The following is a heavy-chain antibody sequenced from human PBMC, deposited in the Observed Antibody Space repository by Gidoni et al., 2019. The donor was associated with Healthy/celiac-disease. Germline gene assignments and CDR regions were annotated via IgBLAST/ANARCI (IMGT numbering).Heavy chain of an antibody. Sequence: EVQLVESGGGWVKPGGSLRLSCAASGFTFSNASMSWVRQAPGKGLEWVGRIKSKTDGGTTDYAAPVKGRFTISRDDSKNTLYLQMNSLKTEDTAVYYCTTVVYYYDSSGYYYFDYWGQGTLVTVSS. D-gene: IGHD3-22*01. V-gene: IGHV3-15*01. CDR3: TTVVYYYDSSGYYYFDY. J-gene: IGHJ4*02. CDR1: GFTFSNAS. CDR2: IKSKTDGGTT.